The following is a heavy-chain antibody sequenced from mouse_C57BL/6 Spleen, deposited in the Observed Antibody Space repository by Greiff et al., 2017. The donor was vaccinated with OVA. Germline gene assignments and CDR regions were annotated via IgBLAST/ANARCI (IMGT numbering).Heavy chain of an antibody. J-gene: IGHJ3*01. CDR2: ISSGSSTI. CDR1: GFTFSDYG. D-gene: IGHD2-4*01. Sequence: EVMLVESGGGLVKPGGSLKLSCAASGFTFSDYGMHWVRQAPEKGLEWVAYISSGSSTIYYADTVKGRFTISRDNAKNTLFLQMTSLRSEDTAMYYCARLNDYDGAWFAYWGQGTLVTVSA. V-gene: IGHV5-17*01. CDR3: ARLNDYDGAWFAY.